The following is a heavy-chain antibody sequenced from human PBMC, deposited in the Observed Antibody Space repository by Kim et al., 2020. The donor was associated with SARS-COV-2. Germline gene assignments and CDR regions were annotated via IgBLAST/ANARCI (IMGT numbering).Heavy chain of an antibody. Sequence: GGSLRLSCAASGFTFSSYSMNWVRQAPGKGLEWVSSISSSSSYIYYADSVKGRFTISRDNAKNSLYLQMNSLRAEDTAVYYCARSYWELHYLQDYWGQGTLVTVSS. J-gene: IGHJ4*02. D-gene: IGHD1-26*01. CDR3: ARSYWELHYLQDY. V-gene: IGHV3-21*01. CDR1: GFTFSSYS. CDR2: ISSSSSYI.